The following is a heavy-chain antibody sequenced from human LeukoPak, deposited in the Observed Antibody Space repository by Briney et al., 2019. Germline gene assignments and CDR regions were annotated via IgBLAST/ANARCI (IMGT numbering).Heavy chain of an antibody. CDR2: VYYSGST. D-gene: IGHD3-10*01. J-gene: IGHJ4*02. CDR3: ARSELLWFGGVNSGFDY. Sequence: SETLSLTCAVSGGSISSGGYYWSWIRQPPGKGLEWIGYVYYSGSTNYNPSLKSRVTISVDTSKNQFSLKLSSVTAADTAVYYCARSELLWFGGVNSGFDYWGQGTLVTVSS. V-gene: IGHV4-61*08. CDR1: GGSISSGGYY.